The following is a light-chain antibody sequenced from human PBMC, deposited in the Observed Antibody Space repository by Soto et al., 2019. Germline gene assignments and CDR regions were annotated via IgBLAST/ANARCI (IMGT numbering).Light chain of an antibody. J-gene: IGLJ3*02. Sequence: QSALTQPRSVSGSPGQSVTISCTATSSDVGGYNYVSWYQQHPGKAPKLMIYDVSKRPSGVPDRFSGSKSGNTASLTISGLQAEDEADYYCCSYAGSYTWVFGGGTKVTVL. CDR2: DVS. CDR1: SSDVGGYNY. CDR3: CSYAGSYTWV. V-gene: IGLV2-11*01.